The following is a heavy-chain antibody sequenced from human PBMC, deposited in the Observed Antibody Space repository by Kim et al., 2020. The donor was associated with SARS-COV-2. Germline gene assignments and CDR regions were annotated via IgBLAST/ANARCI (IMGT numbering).Heavy chain of an antibody. V-gene: IGHV3-53*01. CDR2: IYSGGST. Sequence: GGSLRLSCAASGFTVSSNYMSWVRQAPGKGLEWVSVIYSGGSTYYADSVKGRFTISRDNSKNTLYLQMNSLRAEDTAVYYCARVCRSSWGYYFDYWGQGTLVTVSS. CDR3: ARVCRSSWGYYFDY. CDR1: GFTVSSNY. J-gene: IGHJ4*02. D-gene: IGHD6-13*01.